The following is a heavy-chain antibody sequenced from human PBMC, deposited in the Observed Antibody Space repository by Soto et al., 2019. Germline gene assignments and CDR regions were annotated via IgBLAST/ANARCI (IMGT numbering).Heavy chain of an antibody. D-gene: IGHD3-10*01. J-gene: IGHJ4*02. Sequence: GGSLRLSCAASGFTFSDYGVNWVRQAPGKGLECFAAITSGRSTYYAASVKGRFTISRDNSKNTLYLQMNSLRAEDTAVYYCATQRLLWFGELTLFDYWGQGTLVTVSS. V-gene: IGHV3-23*01. CDR3: ATQRLLWFGELTLFDY. CDR1: GFTFSDYG. CDR2: ITSGRST.